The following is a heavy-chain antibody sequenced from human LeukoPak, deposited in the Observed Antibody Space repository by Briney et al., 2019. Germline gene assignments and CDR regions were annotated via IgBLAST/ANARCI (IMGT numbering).Heavy chain of an antibody. CDR3: AKSGNTAMVPRY. Sequence: TGTSVRLSCAASGFTFSNYGMHWVRQAPGKGLEWVAIIWYDGSNTYYADSVKGRFTISRDNSKNTLYLQMNSLRAEDTALYYCAKSGNTAMVPRYWGQGTLVTVSS. CDR2: IWYDGSNT. V-gene: IGHV3-33*06. J-gene: IGHJ4*02. CDR1: GFTFSNYG. D-gene: IGHD5-18*01.